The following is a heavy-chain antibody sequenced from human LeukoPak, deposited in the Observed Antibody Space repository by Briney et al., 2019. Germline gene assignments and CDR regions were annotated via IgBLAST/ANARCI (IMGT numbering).Heavy chain of an antibody. J-gene: IGHJ4*02. CDR2: IYYSGST. CDR3: ARRRVVPAAIYN. Sequence: SETLSHTCTVSGGSISSSSYYWGWIRQPPGKGLEWIGSIYYSGSTYYNPSLKSRVTISVDTSKNQFSLKLSSVTAADTAVYYCARRRVVPAAIYNWGQGTLVTVSS. CDR1: GGSISSSSYY. V-gene: IGHV4-39*01. D-gene: IGHD2-2*01.